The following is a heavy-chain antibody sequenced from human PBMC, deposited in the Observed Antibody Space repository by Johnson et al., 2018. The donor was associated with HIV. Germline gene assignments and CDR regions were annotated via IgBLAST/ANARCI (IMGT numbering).Heavy chain of an antibody. V-gene: IGHV3-30*04. Sequence: QVQLVESGGGVVQPGRSLRLSCAASGFSFSSYAMHWVRQAPGKGLEWVTVISYDGSNKYYADSVKGRFTISRDNSKNTMYLQMNSLRAEDTALYYCAKSPMYYDSSGAFDIWGQGTMVTVSS. D-gene: IGHD3-3*01. CDR2: ISYDGSNK. CDR1: GFSFSSYA. J-gene: IGHJ3*02. CDR3: AKSPMYYDSSGAFDI.